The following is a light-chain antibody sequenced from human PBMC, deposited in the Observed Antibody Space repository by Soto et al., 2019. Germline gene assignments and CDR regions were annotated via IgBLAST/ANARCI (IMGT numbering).Light chain of an antibody. CDR3: QQYEIAPKT. Sequence: EIVLTQSPGTLSLYPGERATLSCRASQSLRRNFLAWYQQKPGQAPSLLIYAASSRATGIPDRFSGSGSGTDFTLSISRLEPEDFAVYYCQQYEIAPKTFGQGTKVDIK. CDR2: AAS. J-gene: IGKJ1*01. V-gene: IGKV3-20*01. CDR1: QSLRRNF.